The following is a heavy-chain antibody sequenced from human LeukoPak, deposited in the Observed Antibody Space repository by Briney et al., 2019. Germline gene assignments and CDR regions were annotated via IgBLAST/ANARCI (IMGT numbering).Heavy chain of an antibody. Sequence: GGSLRLSCTASGFTFGDYAMSWFRQAPGKGLEWVGFIRSKAYGGTTEYAASVKGRFTISRDDSKSIAYLQMNSLKTEDTAVYYCTRLEGIAAAGDYYGMDVWGQGTTVTVSS. J-gene: IGHJ6*02. CDR1: GFTFGDYA. V-gene: IGHV3-49*03. CDR3: TRLEGIAAAGDYYGMDV. CDR2: IRSKAYGGTT. D-gene: IGHD6-13*01.